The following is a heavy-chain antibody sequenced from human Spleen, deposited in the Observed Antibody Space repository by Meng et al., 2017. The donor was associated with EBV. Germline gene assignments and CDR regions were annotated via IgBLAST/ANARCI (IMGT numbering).Heavy chain of an antibody. Sequence: LQLRESGQEQVQPSEPLSLTCTVAVDSISSFYYWGWIGQPPGRGLEWIGSVHYTGSTYYSPSLKSRVTVSVDTSKNQFSLRLTSVTAADTAVYYCARPFPSWQSPRLDPFGAWGQGTLVTVSS. D-gene: IGHD6-19*01. CDR2: VHYTGST. CDR1: VDSISSFYY. CDR3: ARPFPSWQSPRLDPFGA. J-gene: IGHJ5*02. V-gene: IGHV4-39*01.